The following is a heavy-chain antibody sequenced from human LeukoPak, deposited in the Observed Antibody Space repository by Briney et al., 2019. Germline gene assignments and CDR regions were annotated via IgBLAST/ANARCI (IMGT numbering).Heavy chain of an antibody. CDR1: GFTLSNYS. V-gene: IGHV3-21*01. CDR3: AKDGEVRFYNWNYRGDY. J-gene: IGHJ4*02. Sequence: PGGSLRLSCAASGFTLSNYSMNWVRQAPGKGLEWVSSMSRRSRYIYYADSVKGRFTISRDNAKNSLYLQMNSLRAEDTAVYYCAKDGEVRFYNWNYRGDYWGQGTLVTVSS. CDR2: MSRRSRYI. D-gene: IGHD1-7*01.